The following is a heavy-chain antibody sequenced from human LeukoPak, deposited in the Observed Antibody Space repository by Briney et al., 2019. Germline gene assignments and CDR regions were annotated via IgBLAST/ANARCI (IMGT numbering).Heavy chain of an antibody. D-gene: IGHD4-17*01. CDR3: AKDYGDYFRAFDI. CDR1: GFTFSSYV. Sequence: GGSLRLSCAASGFTFSSYVMSWVRQAPGKGLEWVSAISNSGDNTYYADSVKGRFTISRDNSKNTLYLQMNSLRAEDTAVYYCAKDYGDYFRAFDIWGQGTMVTVSS. CDR2: ISNSGDNT. J-gene: IGHJ3*02. V-gene: IGHV3-23*01.